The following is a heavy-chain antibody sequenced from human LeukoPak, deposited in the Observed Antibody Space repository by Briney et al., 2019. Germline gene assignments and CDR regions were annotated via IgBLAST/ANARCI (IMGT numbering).Heavy chain of an antibody. V-gene: IGHV4-59*01. CDR2: SYYSGSF. J-gene: IGHJ4*02. Sequence: SETLSLTCSVSGGSISSYCWNWIRQPPGKGLEGIGYSYYSGSFNYNPSLKGRLTLSVETSKNQFILNLNSVTAAGPAVYFRWRGRRVADNWGYYFDYWGQGALVTVSS. CDR1: GGSISSYC. CDR3: WRGRRVADNWGYYFDY. D-gene: IGHD7-27*01.